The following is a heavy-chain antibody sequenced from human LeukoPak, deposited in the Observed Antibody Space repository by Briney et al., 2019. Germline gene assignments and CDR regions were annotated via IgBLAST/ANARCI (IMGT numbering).Heavy chain of an antibody. CDR1: GGFISSSSYY. CDR2: IYYSGST. Sequence: PSETLSLTCTVSGGFISSSSYYWGWIRQPPGKGLEWIASIYYSGSTYYNPSLQSRVSISIDTSKNQFSLKLSSVAAADTALYYCARHQAGAMNYFDYWGQGTLVTVSS. J-gene: IGHJ4*02. D-gene: IGHD1-26*01. V-gene: IGHV4-39*01. CDR3: ARHQAGAMNYFDY.